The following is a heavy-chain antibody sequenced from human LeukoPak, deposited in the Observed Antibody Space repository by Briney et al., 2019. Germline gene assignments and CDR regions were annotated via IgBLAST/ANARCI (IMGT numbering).Heavy chain of an antibody. J-gene: IGHJ5*02. D-gene: IGHD3-3*01. Sequence: GGSLRLSCAASGFTFSDYYMSWIRQAPGKGLEWVSYISSSGSTIYYADSVKGRFTISRDNAKNSLYLQMNSLRAEDTAVYYCARDNSYYDFWSGWPNWFDPWGQGTLVTVSS. CDR1: GFTFSDYY. CDR3: ARDNSYYDFWSGWPNWFDP. CDR2: ISSSGSTI. V-gene: IGHV3-11*01.